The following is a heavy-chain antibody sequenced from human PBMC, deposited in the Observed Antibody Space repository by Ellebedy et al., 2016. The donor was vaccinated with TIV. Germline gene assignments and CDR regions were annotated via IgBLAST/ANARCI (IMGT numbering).Heavy chain of an antibody. CDR2: INADSAAI. D-gene: IGHD6-13*01. V-gene: IGHV3-48*04. J-gene: IGHJ4*02. CDR1: GFTFSSHA. Sequence: GESLKISXAASGFTFSSHAMDWVRQAPGKGLEWVSYINADSAAIYYADSVKGRFTISRDNGKSSLYLQMNSLRAEDTAVYYCARVLEQQLVFDYWGQGTLVTVSS. CDR3: ARVLEQQLVFDY.